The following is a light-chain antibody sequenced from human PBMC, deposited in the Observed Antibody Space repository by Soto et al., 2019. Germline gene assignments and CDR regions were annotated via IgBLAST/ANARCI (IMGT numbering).Light chain of an antibody. J-gene: IGKJ3*01. V-gene: IGKV1-39*01. Sequence: DIQMTQSPSSLSASVGDRVTITCRASQSISSYLNWYQQKAGKVPKLLIYAASSLQSGVPSRFTGSGSRTDFTLTISSLQPEDFATYYCQQSYNTPFTFGPGTKVDIK. CDR3: QQSYNTPFT. CDR1: QSISSY. CDR2: AAS.